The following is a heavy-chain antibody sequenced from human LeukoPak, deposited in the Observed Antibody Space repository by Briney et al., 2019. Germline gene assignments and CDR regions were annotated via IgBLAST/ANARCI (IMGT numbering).Heavy chain of an antibody. J-gene: IGHJ5*02. CDR1: GYTFTSYG. D-gene: IGHD3-9*01. Sequence: ASVKVSCKASGYTFTSYGISWVRQAPGQGLEWMGWISAYNGNTNYAQKLQGRVTMTTDTSTSTAYMELRSLRSDDTAVYYCARVVHVLRYFDWLLSGWFDPWGQGTLVIVSS. CDR2: ISAYNGNT. CDR3: ARVVHVLRYFDWLLSGWFDP. V-gene: IGHV1-18*01.